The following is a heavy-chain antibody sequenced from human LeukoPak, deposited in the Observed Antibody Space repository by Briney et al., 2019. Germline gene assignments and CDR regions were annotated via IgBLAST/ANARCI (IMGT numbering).Heavy chain of an antibody. Sequence: GRSLRLSCAASGFTFSSYAMSWVRQAPGKGLEWVSAISGSGGSTYYADSVKGRFTVSRDNSKNTLYLQMNSLRAEDTAVYYCAKLFLWFGEGYYWGQGTLVTVSS. J-gene: IGHJ4*02. CDR2: ISGSGGST. V-gene: IGHV3-23*01. D-gene: IGHD3-10*01. CDR3: AKLFLWFGEGYY. CDR1: GFTFSSYA.